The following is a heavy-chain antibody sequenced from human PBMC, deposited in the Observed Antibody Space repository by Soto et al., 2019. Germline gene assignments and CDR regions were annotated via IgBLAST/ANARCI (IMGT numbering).Heavy chain of an antibody. CDR2: IYYSGST. Sequence: QVQLQESGPGLVKPSQTLSLTCTVSGVPISSGGYYWSWIRQHPGKGLEWIGYIYYSGSTYYNPSLKSQVTISVDTSKNQFSLKLSSVTAADTAVYYCARDGRDYGGKGQYFQHWGQGTLVTVSS. V-gene: IGHV4-31*01. CDR1: GVPISSGGYY. CDR3: ARDGRDYGGKGQYFQH. J-gene: IGHJ1*01. D-gene: IGHD4-17*01.